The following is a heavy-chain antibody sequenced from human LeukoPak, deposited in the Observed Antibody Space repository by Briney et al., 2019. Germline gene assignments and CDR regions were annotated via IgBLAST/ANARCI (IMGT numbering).Heavy chain of an antibody. J-gene: IGHJ2*01. CDR1: GGSFSGYY. CDR3: ARGPGANCSGGSCYLWVYWYFDL. CDR2: INHSGST. Sequence: PSETLSLTCAVYGGSFSGYYWSWLRQPPGKGLEWIGEINHSGSTNYNPSLKSRVTISVDTSKNQFSLKLSSVTAADTAVYYCARGPGANCSGGSCYLWVYWYFDLWGRGTLVTVSS. D-gene: IGHD2-15*01. V-gene: IGHV4-34*01.